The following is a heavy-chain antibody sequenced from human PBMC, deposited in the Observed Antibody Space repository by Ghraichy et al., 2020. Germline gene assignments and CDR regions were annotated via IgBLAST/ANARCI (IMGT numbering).Heavy chain of an antibody. J-gene: IGHJ4*02. D-gene: IGHD3-22*01. Sequence: SGPTLVKPTQTLTLTCTFSGFSLSTSGVGVGWIRQPPGKALEWLALIYWNDDKRYSPSLKSRLTITKDTSKNQVVLTMTNMDPVDTATYYCAHSYYDSSGYYYVDFDYWGQGTLVTVSS. V-gene: IGHV2-5*01. CDR3: AHSYYDSSGYYYVDFDY. CDR2: IYWNDDK. CDR1: GFSLSTSGVG.